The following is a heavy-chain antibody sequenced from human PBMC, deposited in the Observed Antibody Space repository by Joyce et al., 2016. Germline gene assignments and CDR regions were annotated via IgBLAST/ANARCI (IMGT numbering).Heavy chain of an antibody. D-gene: IGHD3-10*01. Sequence: QLQLQESGPGLVKPSETLSLTCTVSGGSISSSSCYWGWIRQPPGKGLEWIGSIYYSGATYYSPSLKSRVTISIDTSNSQFSLKLSSLTAADTAVYYCARNPAGIGFGELWENSGFDIWGPGTVVIVSS. CDR1: GGSISSSSCY. CDR2: IYYSGAT. J-gene: IGHJ3*02. CDR3: ARNPAGIGFGELWENSGFDI. V-gene: IGHV4-39*07.